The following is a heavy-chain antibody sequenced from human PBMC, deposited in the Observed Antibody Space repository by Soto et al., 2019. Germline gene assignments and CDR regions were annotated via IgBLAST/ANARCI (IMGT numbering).Heavy chain of an antibody. Sequence: QVQLMQSGAEVKKPGASVKVSCKASGYTFTSYAMHWVRQAPGQRLEWMGWINAGNGNTKYSQKFQGRVTITRDTSASTAYMELSSLRSEDTAVYYCARDLGGGVISFIDYWGQGTLVTVSS. CDR1: GYTFTSYA. D-gene: IGHD3-16*02. J-gene: IGHJ4*02. V-gene: IGHV1-3*01. CDR2: INAGNGNT. CDR3: ARDLGGGVISFIDY.